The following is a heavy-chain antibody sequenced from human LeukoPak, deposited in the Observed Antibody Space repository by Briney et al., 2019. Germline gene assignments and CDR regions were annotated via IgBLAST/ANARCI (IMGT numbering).Heavy chain of an antibody. CDR1: GYTFTDYY. CDR3: ARGGSGSYFSWLDP. V-gene: IGHV1-2*02. D-gene: IGHD3-10*01. Sequence: ASVKVSCKASGYTFTDYYIHWVRQAPGQGLEWMGWINPNSGGTNYAQKFQGRVTITRDTSISTAYMELSRLRSADTAVYYCARGGSGSYFSWLDPWGQGTLVTVSS. CDR2: INPNSGGT. J-gene: IGHJ5*02.